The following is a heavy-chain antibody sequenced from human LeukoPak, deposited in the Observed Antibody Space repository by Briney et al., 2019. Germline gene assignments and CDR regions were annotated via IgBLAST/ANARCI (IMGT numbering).Heavy chain of an antibody. V-gene: IGHV1-2*02. CDR2: IKPNSGGT. D-gene: IGHD3-3*01. CDR1: GYTFTGYY. Sequence: ASVKVSCKSSGYTFTGYYMHSVRQAPGQGLEWMGWIKPNSGGTNYAQNFQGRVTMNRDTSIRTAYMELSRLRYDDTAVYYCARVSYYDFWSGYYNYWGQGTLVTVSS. CDR3: ARVSYYDFWSGYYNY. J-gene: IGHJ4*02.